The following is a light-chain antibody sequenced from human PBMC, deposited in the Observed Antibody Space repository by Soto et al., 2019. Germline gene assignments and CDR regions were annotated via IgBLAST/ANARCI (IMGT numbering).Light chain of an antibody. CDR3: QHYNYWPPGIT. Sequence: EIVMTQSPATLSVSPGERATLACRASQSISNNLAWFPQKPGQPPRLLIYGASTRATGIPARFSGSGSGTEFTLTISSLQSEDFAIYYCQHYNYWPPGITFGPGTKVDI. J-gene: IGKJ3*01. CDR1: QSISNN. CDR2: GAS. V-gene: IGKV3-15*01.